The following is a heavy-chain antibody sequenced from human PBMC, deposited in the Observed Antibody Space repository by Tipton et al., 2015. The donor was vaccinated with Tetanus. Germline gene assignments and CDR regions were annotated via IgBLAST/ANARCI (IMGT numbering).Heavy chain of an antibody. CDR3: ARAFCNYNCHGGYFDY. CDR2: ISGSGDRT. CDR1: GFYFPVYA. Sequence: SLRLSCAASGFYFPVYAVSWVRQVPGKGLEWVSSISGSGDRTYYSDSVEGRFTISRDNSANRLFLQMNSLKADDTAVYYCARAFCNYNCHGGYFDYWGQGTLATVSS. D-gene: IGHD2/OR15-2a*01. J-gene: IGHJ4*02. V-gene: IGHV3-23*01.